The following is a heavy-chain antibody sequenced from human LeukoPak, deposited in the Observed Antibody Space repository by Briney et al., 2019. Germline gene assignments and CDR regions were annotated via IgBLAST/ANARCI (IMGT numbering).Heavy chain of an antibody. CDR3: ARVSGYCGGSSCYLGY. Sequence: GGSLRLSCAASGFTFSSYVMQWVRQAPGKGLEYVSAISSNGGSTYYAKSVKGRFTISRDNSKNTLYLQMGSLRDEDMAVYFCARVSGYCGGSSCYLGYWGQGTLVTVSS. CDR2: ISSNGGST. CDR1: GFTFSSYV. J-gene: IGHJ4*02. V-gene: IGHV3-64*01. D-gene: IGHD2-2*01.